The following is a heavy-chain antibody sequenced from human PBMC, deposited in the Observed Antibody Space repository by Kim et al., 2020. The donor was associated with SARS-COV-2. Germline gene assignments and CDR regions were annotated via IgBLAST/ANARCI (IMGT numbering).Heavy chain of an antibody. V-gene: IGHV4-39*07. CDR3: ARQPYSSSWYRWFAP. J-gene: IGHJ5*02. D-gene: IGHD6-13*01. Sequence: PSPKSRVTISVDTSKNQFSLNLSSVTAADTAVYYCARQPYSSSWYRWFAPWGQGTLVTVSS.